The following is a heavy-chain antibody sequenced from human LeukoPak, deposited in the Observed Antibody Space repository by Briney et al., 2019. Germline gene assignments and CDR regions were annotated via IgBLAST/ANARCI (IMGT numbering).Heavy chain of an antibody. Sequence: GGSLRLSCAASGFTVSTKYMNWVRQAPGKGLEWVSILYSGSDTYYANSVKGRFTISRAISKNILFLQMNDLRAEDTAVYYCARVGDHFHWYLDLWGRGTLVTVSS. D-gene: IGHD3-10*01. V-gene: IGHV3-53*01. CDR2: LYSGSDT. J-gene: IGHJ2*01. CDR3: ARVGDHFHWYLDL. CDR1: GFTVSTKY.